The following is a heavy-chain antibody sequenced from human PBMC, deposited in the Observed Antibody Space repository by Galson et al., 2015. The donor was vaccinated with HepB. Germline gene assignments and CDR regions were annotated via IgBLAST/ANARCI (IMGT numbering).Heavy chain of an antibody. V-gene: IGHV4-61*02. Sequence: TLSLTCSVSGASVNNGLYSWTWIRQPAGKGLEWIGRTYFSGTTDYNPSLKARVSLSIDTSKNQFSLRLTAVTAADTAVYYCARGTGWSPEGYWGQGILVAVSS. CDR2: TYFSGTT. CDR3: ARGTGWSPEGY. D-gene: IGHD6-19*01. J-gene: IGHJ4*02. CDR1: GASVNNGLYS.